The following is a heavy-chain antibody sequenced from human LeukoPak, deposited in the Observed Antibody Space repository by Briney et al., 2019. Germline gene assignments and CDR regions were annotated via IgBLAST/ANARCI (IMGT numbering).Heavy chain of an antibody. Sequence: GGSLRLSCAASRFTFSNYAMSWVRQAPGKGLEWVSSISGSGDNTYYADSVKGRFTISRDNSKNTLSLQMNSLRADDTAIYYCAKVFFNSGSYDYWGQGTLVTVS. J-gene: IGHJ4*02. CDR3: AKVFFNSGSYDY. D-gene: IGHD3-10*01. CDR2: ISGSGDNT. V-gene: IGHV3-23*01. CDR1: RFTFSNYA.